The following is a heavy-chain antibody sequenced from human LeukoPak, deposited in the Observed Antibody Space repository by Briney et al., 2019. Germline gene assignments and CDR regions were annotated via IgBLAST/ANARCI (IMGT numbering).Heavy chain of an antibody. J-gene: IGHJ4*02. D-gene: IGHD6-6*01. V-gene: IGHV3-23*01. CDR1: GFTFSDYA. CDR2: INSGGAI. Sequence: GGSLRLSCAAFGFTFSDYAMTWVRQAPGKGLEWVSTINSGGAINYADSVKGRFTISRDNPKNTLYLQMNSLRAEDTAVYYCAKRGSYSSSFTSTFDYWGQGTLVTVSS. CDR3: AKRGSYSSSFTSTFDY.